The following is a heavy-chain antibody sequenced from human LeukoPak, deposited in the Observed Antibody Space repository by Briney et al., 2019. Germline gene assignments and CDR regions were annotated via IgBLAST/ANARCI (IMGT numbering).Heavy chain of an antibody. CDR3: ARGSIRGYVSYS. CDR2: ISSSSSYI. J-gene: IGHJ4*02. V-gene: IGHV3-21*01. D-gene: IGHD3-10*01. Sequence: GGSLRLSCAASGFTFSSYSMNWVRQAPGKGLEWVSSISSSSSYIYYADSVKGRFTISRDNAKNSLYLQMNSLRAEDTAVYYCARGSIRGYVSYSWGQGTLVTVSS. CDR1: GFTFSSYS.